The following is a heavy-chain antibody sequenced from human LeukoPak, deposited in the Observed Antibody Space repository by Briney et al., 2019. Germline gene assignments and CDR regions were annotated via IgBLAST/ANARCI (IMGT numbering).Heavy chain of an antibody. J-gene: IGHJ6*03. CDR2: IYYSGST. V-gene: IGHV4-59*12. Sequence: SETLSLTCTVSGASISTYYWSWIRQPPGKGLEWIGYIYYSGSTNYNPSLKSRVTISVDTSKNQFSLKLSSVTAADTAVYYCARLIGRAYYYYYYMDVWGKGTTVTISS. D-gene: IGHD3-16*01. CDR3: ARLIGRAYYYYYYMDV. CDR1: GASISTYY.